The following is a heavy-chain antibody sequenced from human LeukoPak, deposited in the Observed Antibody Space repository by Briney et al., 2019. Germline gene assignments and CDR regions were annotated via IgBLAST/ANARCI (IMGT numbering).Heavy chain of an antibody. Sequence: PGGSLRLSCADSGFSFSNYNMNWVRQAPGKGLEWVSYISSGSSSIYYANSVKGRFTISRDNAKNSLYLQMNSLRAEDTAVYYCARGGEHWGQGTLVTVSS. CDR1: GFSFSNYN. J-gene: IGHJ1*01. CDR2: ISSGSSSI. V-gene: IGHV3-48*01. D-gene: IGHD5-12*01. CDR3: ARGGEH.